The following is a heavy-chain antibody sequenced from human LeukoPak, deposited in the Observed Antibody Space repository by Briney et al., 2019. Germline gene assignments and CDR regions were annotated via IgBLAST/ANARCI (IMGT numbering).Heavy chain of an antibody. CDR3: AKGPKGYCSGGSCYYSYHYMDV. CDR1: GFTFSSYG. D-gene: IGHD2-15*01. Sequence: QPGGSLRLSCAASGFTFSSYGMHWVRQAPGKGLEWVAFIRYDGSNKYYADSVKGRFTISRDNSKNTLYLQMNSLRAEDTAVFYCAKGPKGYCSGGSCYYSYHYMDVWGKGTTVTISS. J-gene: IGHJ6*03. CDR2: IRYDGSNK. V-gene: IGHV3-30*02.